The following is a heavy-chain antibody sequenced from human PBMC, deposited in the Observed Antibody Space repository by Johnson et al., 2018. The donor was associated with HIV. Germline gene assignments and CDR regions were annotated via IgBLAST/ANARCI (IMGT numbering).Heavy chain of an antibody. J-gene: IGHJ3*02. Sequence: QVQLVESGGGVVQPGGSLRLSCAASGFTFSSYDMSWIRQAPGKGLEWVSYISSSGSTIYYADSVKGRFTISRDNAKNSLSLQMNSLSAEDTAVYYCVRDAFDFRDATGRFGGAGFDIWGQGTMVTVSS. V-gene: IGHV3-11*04. CDR1: GFTFSSYD. CDR2: ISSSGSTI. D-gene: IGHD3-16*01. CDR3: VRDAFDFRDATGRFGGAGFDI.